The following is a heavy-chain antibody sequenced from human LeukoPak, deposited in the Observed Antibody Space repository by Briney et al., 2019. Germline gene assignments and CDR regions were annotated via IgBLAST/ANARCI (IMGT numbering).Heavy chain of an antibody. CDR3: ARNVGGLRGFDY. J-gene: IGHJ4*02. CDR1: GGSMSSYY. CDR2: VSYSGST. V-gene: IGHV4-59*01. D-gene: IGHD3-10*01. Sequence: PSETLSLTCTVSGGSMSSYYWSWIRQPPGKGLEWTGYVSYSGSTKYNSSLMSRVTISVDTSKNQFSLKLSSVTAADTAVYYCARNVGGLRGFDYWGQGTLVTVSS.